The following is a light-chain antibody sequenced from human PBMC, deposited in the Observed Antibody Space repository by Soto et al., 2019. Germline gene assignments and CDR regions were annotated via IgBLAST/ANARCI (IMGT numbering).Light chain of an antibody. J-gene: IGKJ2*01. Sequence: EIVLTQSPGTLSLSPGERATLSCRASQSVSSSYLAWYQQKPAQAPRLLIYGASSRATGIPDGFSGSGSGTDFTLTISTPEPEDFAVYYCQQYGSSPSLYTFGQGTKLEI. V-gene: IGKV3-20*01. CDR1: QSVSSSY. CDR3: QQYGSSPSLYT. CDR2: GAS.